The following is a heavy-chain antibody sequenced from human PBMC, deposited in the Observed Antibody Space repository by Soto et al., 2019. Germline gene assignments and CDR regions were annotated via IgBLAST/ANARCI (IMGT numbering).Heavy chain of an antibody. Sequence: SETLSLTCSVSGGSISSSSYYWSWIRQPPGKGLEWIGYIYYSGSTNYNPSLKSRVTISVDTSKNQFSLKLSSVTAADTAVYYCARQVVSVSGDAFDIWGQGTMVTVSS. CDR3: ARQVVSVSGDAFDI. V-gene: IGHV4-61*05. J-gene: IGHJ3*02. CDR2: IYYSGST. CDR1: GGSISSSSYY. D-gene: IGHD2-15*01.